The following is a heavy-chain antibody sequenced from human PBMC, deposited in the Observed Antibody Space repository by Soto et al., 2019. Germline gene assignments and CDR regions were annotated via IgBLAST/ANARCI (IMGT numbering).Heavy chain of an antibody. CDR2: NDYSGST. V-gene: IGHV4-59*01. CDR3: ARGRRSSGRHDASDI. D-gene: IGHD1-26*01. J-gene: IGHJ3*02. CDR1: SGYIGTYY. Sequence: SETLSLTCTVSSGYIGTYYWNWIRQPPGKGLEWNAYNDYSGSTNSNPSIKSRITISIDTSKNQFSLNLSSVTAADTAVYYCARGRRSSGRHDASDIWGKGTMVTVSS.